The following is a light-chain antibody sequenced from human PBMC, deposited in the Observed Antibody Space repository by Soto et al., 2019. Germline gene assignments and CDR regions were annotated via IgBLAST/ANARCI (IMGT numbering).Light chain of an antibody. CDR2: GAS. J-gene: IGKJ2*01. V-gene: IGKV3-20*01. Sequence: EIVLTQSPGTLSLSPGERATLSCRASQSVTSSSLAWYQQKPGQAPRLLIYGASSRASGIPDRFSGSGSGXXXXXTXSRLEPEDFAVYYCQQHSSSPPAYTFGQGTKLEIQ. CDR3: QQHSSSPPAYT. CDR1: QSVTSSS.